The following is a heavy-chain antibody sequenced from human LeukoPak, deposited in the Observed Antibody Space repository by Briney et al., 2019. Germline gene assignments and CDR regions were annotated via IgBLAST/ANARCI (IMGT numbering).Heavy chain of an antibody. D-gene: IGHD7-27*01. Sequence: SETLSLTCKVFGGSISSYYWSWIRRSPGKGLEWIGYIHYTGSTSYTPSLKSRVTISVDTSKNYFSLKLSSVPAADTAAYYCARGASPANWGSWYIDLWGRGTLVTVSS. CDR3: ARGASPANWGSWYIDL. V-gene: IGHV4-59*01. J-gene: IGHJ2*01. CDR2: IHYTGST. CDR1: GGSISSYY.